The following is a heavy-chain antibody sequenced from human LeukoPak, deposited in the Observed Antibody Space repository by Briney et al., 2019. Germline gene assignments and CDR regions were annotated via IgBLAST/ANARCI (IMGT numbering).Heavy chain of an antibody. CDR2: INAGNGNT. J-gene: IGHJ5*02. CDR1: GYTFTSYA. Sequence: GASVKVSCKASGYTFTSYAMHWVRQAPGQRLEWMGWINAGNGNTKYSQKFQGRVTITRDTSASTAYMELSSLRSEDTAVYYCARMVVSAMVRGVIPHNRFDPWGQGTLVTVSS. CDR3: ARMVVSAMVRGVIPHNRFDP. V-gene: IGHV1-3*01. D-gene: IGHD3-10*01.